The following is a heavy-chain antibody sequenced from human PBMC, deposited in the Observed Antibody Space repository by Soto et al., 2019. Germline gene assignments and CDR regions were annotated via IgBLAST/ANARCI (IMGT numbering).Heavy chain of an antibody. Sequence: PGESLKISCKGSGYSFTSYWIGWVRQMPGKGLEWMGIIYPGDSDTRYSPSFQGQVTISADKSISTAYLQWSSLKASDTAMYYCERGMCYYEQGYYHHALDVWGQGSTVTVSS. J-gene: IGHJ6*02. CDR2: IYPGDSDT. V-gene: IGHV5-51*01. D-gene: IGHD3-22*01. CDR1: GYSFTSYW. CDR3: ERGMCYYEQGYYHHALDV.